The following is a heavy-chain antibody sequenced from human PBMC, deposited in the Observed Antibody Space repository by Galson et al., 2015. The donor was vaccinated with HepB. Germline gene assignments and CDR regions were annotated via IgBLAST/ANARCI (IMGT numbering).Heavy chain of an antibody. J-gene: IGHJ5*02. Sequence: SVKVSCKASGYTFTSYGISWVRQAPGQGLGWMGWISAYNGDTKYAQNLQGRATMTTDRSTSTAYMELRSLRSDDTAVYYCARDPQSYCSSISCPREKRGLDPGGQGTLVTVSS. V-gene: IGHV1-18*04. CDR3: ARDPQSYCSSISCPREKRGLDP. CDR2: ISAYNGDT. D-gene: IGHD2-2*01. CDR1: GYTFTSYG.